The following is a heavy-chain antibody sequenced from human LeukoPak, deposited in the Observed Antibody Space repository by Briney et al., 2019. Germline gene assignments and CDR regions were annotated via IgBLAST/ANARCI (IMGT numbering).Heavy chain of an antibody. CDR1: GGTFSSYA. CDR2: IIPILGIA. J-gene: IGHJ4*02. D-gene: IGHD6-19*01. V-gene: IGHV1-69*04. CDR3: ARGGIAVAGRLDY. Sequence: ASVKVSCKASGGTFSSYAISWVRQAPGQGLEWMGRIIPILGIANYAQKFQGRVTITADKSTSTAYMELSSLRSEDTAVYYCARGGIAVAGRLDYWGQGTLVTVSS.